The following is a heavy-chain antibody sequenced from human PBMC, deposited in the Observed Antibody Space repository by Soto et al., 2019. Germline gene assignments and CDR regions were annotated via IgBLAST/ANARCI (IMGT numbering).Heavy chain of an antibody. CDR2: INHSGST. D-gene: IGHD3-3*01. V-gene: IGHV4-34*01. Sequence: PSETLSLTCAVYGGSFSGYYWSWIRQPPGKGLEWIGEINHSGSTNYNPSLKSRVTISVDTSKNQFSLKLSSVTAADTAVYYCARGNSITIFGVVRLKANGMDVWGQGTTVTVSS. CDR3: ARGNSITIFGVVRLKANGMDV. CDR1: GGSFSGYY. J-gene: IGHJ6*02.